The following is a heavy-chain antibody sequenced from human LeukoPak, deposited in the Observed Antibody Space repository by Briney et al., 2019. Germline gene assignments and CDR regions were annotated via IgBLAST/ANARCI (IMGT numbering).Heavy chain of an antibody. V-gene: IGHV4-59*01. D-gene: IGHD4-17*01. J-gene: IGHJ6*02. CDR1: GGSISYYY. CDR2: IYYSGTT. CDR3: AREDPQTSVPEGMDV. Sequence: SETLSLTCTVSGGSISYYYWSWIRQSPGKGLEWIGYIYYSGTTNYNPSLKSRVTISVDTSKNQFSLQLRSVTAADTAVYYCAREDPQTSVPEGMDVWGQGTTVTVSS.